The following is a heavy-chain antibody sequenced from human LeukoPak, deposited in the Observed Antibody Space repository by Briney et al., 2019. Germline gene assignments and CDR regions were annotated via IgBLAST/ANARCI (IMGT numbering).Heavy chain of an antibody. J-gene: IGHJ4*02. CDR1: GFTFSTYG. V-gene: IGHV3-33*01. CDR3: ARFAGYSSSWPLDY. Sequence: PGRSLRLSCAASGFTFSTYGMHWVRQAPGNGLEWVAVIWYDGSNKYYADSVKGRFTISRDNSKNTLYLQMNSLRAEDTAVYYCARFAGYSSSWPLDYWGQGTLVTVSS. D-gene: IGHD6-13*01. CDR2: IWYDGSNK.